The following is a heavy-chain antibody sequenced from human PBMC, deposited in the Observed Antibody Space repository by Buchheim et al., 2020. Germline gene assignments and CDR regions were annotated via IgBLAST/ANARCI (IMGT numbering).Heavy chain of an antibody. J-gene: IGHJ4*02. V-gene: IGHV3-33*01. CDR1: GFTFSSYG. D-gene: IGHD6-13*01. CDR3: AGAAAGISFDY. CDR2: IWYDGSNE. Sequence: QVQLVESGGGVVQPGRSLRLSCAASGFTFSSYGMHWVRQAPGKGLEWVAVIWYDGSNEYYADSVKGRFTISRDNSKNTLYLQMNSLRAEDTAVYYCAGAAAGISFDYWGQGTL.